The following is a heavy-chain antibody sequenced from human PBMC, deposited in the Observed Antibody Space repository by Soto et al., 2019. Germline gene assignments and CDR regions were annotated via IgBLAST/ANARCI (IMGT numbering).Heavy chain of an antibody. CDR3: GKDRGVTYYYYGVDV. CDR2: INPSGGST. D-gene: IGHD3-10*01. Sequence: ASVKVSCKASGYTLTSYYMHWVRQAPGQGLVWMGIINPSGGSTSYAQKFQGRVTMTRDTSTSTVYMELSSLRSDDTAVYYCGKDRGVTYYYYGVDVWGQGTTVTVSS. CDR1: GYTLTSYY. V-gene: IGHV1-46*01. J-gene: IGHJ6*02.